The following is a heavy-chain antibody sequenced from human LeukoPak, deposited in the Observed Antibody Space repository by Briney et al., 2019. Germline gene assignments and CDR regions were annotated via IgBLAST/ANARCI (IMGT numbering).Heavy chain of an antibody. CDR2: ITSDSRYI. CDR1: GFTFSSYN. CDR3: AELGITMIGGV. D-gene: IGHD3-10*02. Sequence: PGGSLRLSCAASGFTFSSYNMNWVRQAPGKDLEWVSSITSDSRYIYYADSVRGRFPISRDNAKNSLYLQMNSLRAEDTAVYYCAELGITMIGGVWGKGTTVTISS. V-gene: IGHV3-21*01. J-gene: IGHJ6*04.